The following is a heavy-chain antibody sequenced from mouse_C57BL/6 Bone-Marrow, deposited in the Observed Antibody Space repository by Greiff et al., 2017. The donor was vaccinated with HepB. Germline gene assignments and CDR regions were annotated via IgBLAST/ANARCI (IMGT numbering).Heavy chain of an antibody. V-gene: IGHV1-39*01. CDR2: INPNYGTT. CDR3: ARRGFNWDWYFDV. Sequence: VQLQQSGPELVKPGASVKISCKASGYSFTDYNMNWVKQSNGKSLEWIGVINPNYGTTSYNQKFKGTATLTVDQSSSTAYMQLNSLTSEDSAVYYGARRGFNWDWYFDVWGTGTTVTVSS. CDR1: GYSFTDYN. J-gene: IGHJ1*03. D-gene: IGHD4-1*01.